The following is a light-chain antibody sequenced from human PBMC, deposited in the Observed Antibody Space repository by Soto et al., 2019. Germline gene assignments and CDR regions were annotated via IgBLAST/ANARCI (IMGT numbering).Light chain of an antibody. V-gene: IGKV1-8*01. CDR1: QGISSY. CDR2: AAS. Sequence: AIRMTQSPSSFSASTGDRVTITCRASQGISSYLAWYQQKPGKAPKLLIYAASTLKSGVPSRFSGSGSGTDFTLTISCLQHKHFATYYCQQYYSCPWTFGQGTKVEIK. CDR3: QQYYSCPWT. J-gene: IGKJ1*01.